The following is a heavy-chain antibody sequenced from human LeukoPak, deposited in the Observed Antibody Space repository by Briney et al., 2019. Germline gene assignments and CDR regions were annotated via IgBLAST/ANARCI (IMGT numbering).Heavy chain of an antibody. D-gene: IGHD3-10*01. CDR2: ISSSGSNI. CDR1: GFTFSSYG. Sequence: PGGSLRPSCAASGFTFSSYGMNWVRQAPGKGVEWVSYISSSGSNIYYADSVKGRFTISRDNAKNSLYLQMHTLRAGDTAVYYCSSGSVGNYWGQGTLVTVSS. CDR3: SSGSVGNY. V-gene: IGHV3-48*01. J-gene: IGHJ4*02.